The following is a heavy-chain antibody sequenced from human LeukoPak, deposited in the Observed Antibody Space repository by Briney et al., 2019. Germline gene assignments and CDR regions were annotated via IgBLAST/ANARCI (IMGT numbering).Heavy chain of an antibody. V-gene: IGHV4-59*01. D-gene: IGHD6-19*01. CDR1: GGSISSYY. Sequence: SETLSLTCTVSGGSISSYYWSWIRQPPGKGLEWIGYIYYSGSTNYNLSLKSRVTISVDTSKNQFSLKLSSVTAADTAVYYCARDQERIAVAGKYPPFYYYYGMDVWGQGTTVTVSS. J-gene: IGHJ6*02. CDR2: IYYSGST. CDR3: ARDQERIAVAGKYPPFYYYYGMDV.